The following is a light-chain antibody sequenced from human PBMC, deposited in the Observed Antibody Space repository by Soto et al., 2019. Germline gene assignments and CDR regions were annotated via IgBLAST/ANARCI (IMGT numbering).Light chain of an antibody. CDR2: RNN. J-gene: IGLJ2*01. Sequence: QLVLTQPPSASGTPGQRVTISCSGSSSNIGSKYVYWYQQLPGTAPKLLMYRNNQRPSGVPDRFSGSKSGTSASLAISGLRSEDEADYYCAAWDAGVSGPVFGGGTKLTVL. V-gene: IGLV1-47*01. CDR1: SSNIGSKY. CDR3: AAWDAGVSGPV.